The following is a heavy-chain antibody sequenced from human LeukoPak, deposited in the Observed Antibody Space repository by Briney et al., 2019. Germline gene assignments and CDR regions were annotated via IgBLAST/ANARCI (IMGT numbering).Heavy chain of an antibody. V-gene: IGHV4-34*01. CDR3: ARGRPRIKSLIVVVIGPPYFDY. CDR2: INHSGST. J-gene: IGHJ4*02. D-gene: IGHD3-22*01. CDR1: GGSFSGYY. Sequence: SETLSLTCAVYGGSFSGYYWSWIRQPPGKGLEWIGEINHSGSTNYNPSLKSRVTISVDTSKNQFSLKLSSVAAADTAVYYCARGRPRIKSLIVVVIGPPYFDYWGQGTLVTVSS.